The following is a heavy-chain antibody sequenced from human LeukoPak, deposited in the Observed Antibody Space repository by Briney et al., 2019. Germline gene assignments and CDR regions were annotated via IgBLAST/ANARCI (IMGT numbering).Heavy chain of an antibody. CDR1: GGTFSSYA. V-gene: IGHV1-69*13. J-gene: IGHJ6*02. CDR2: IIPIFGTA. D-gene: IGHD2-2*01. CDR3: AREGKICSSTSCSYYYGMDV. Sequence: SVKVSCKASGGTFSSYAISWVRQAPGQGLEWMGGIIPIFGTANYAQKFQGRVTITADESTSTAYMELSSLRSEETAVYYCAREGKICSSTSCSYYYGMDVWGQGTTVTVSS.